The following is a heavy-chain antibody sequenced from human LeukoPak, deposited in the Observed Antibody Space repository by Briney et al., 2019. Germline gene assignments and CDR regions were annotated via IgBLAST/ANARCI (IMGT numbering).Heavy chain of an antibody. V-gene: IGHV3-30*04. D-gene: IGHD3-22*01. CDR3: ARANWYYYDSSGQFDY. J-gene: IGHJ4*02. CDR1: GVTFISYA. CDR2: ISYDGSNK. Sequence: AGGSLRLSCAASGVTFISYATHWVRQAPGKGLGWVAVISYDGSNKYYADSVKGRFTISRDNSKNTLYLQMDSLRAEDTAVYYCARANWYYYDSSGQFDYWGQGTLVTVSS.